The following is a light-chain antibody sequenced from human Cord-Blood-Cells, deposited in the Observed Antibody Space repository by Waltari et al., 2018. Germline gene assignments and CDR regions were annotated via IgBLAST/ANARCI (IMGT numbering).Light chain of an antibody. J-gene: IGKJ2*01. V-gene: IGKV1-39*01. Sequence: DIQMTQSPSSLSASVGDRVTITCRASQSISSYLNWYQQKPGEAPKLLIDAASSLQSGVPSRFSGSGSGTDFTLTISSLQPEDFATYYCQQSYSTPYTFGQGTKLEIK. CDR1: QSISSY. CDR2: AAS. CDR3: QQSYSTPYT.